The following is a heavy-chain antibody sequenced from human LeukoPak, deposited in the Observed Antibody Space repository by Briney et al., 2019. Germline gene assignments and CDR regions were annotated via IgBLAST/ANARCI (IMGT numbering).Heavy chain of an antibody. CDR2: IRSKANSYAT. CDR3: TIHLMYYYDSSGYYEDY. Sequence: GGSLRLSCAASGFTFSGSAMHWVRQASGKGLEWVGRIRSKANSYATAYAASVKGRFTISRDDSKNTAYLQMNSLKTEDTAVYYCTIHLMYYYDSSGYYEDYWGQGTLVTVSS. CDR1: GFTFSGSA. J-gene: IGHJ4*02. V-gene: IGHV3-73*01. D-gene: IGHD3-22*01.